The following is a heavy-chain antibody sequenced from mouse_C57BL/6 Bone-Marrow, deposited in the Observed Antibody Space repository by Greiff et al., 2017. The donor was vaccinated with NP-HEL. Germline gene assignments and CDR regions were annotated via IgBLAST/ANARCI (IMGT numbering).Heavy chain of an antibody. V-gene: IGHV5-12-1*01. J-gene: IGHJ4*01. Sequence: EVHLVESGGGLVKPGGSLKLSCAASGFTFSSYAMSWVRQTPEKRLEWVATISNGGGSTYYPDTVKGRFTISRDNAKNTLYLQMSRLKSEDTAMYYCARQVYYYGAMDYWGQGTSVTVSS. CDR1: GFTFSSYA. D-gene: IGHD1-1*01. CDR2: ISNGGGST. CDR3: ARQVYYYGAMDY.